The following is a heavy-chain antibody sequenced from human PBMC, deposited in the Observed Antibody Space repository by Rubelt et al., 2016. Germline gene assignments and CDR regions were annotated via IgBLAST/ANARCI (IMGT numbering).Heavy chain of an antibody. Sequence: EVQLLESGGGLVQPGGSLRLSCAASGFTFSSYAMSWVRQAPGQGLEWVSAISCSGGSTYYADSVKGRFTISRDNSKNTLYLQMNSRRAEETAVYYCAKVGGGRVGAFDYWGQGTLVTVSS. V-gene: IGHV3-23*01. CDR1: GFTFSSYA. CDR2: ISCSGGST. CDR3: AKVGGGRVGAFDY. J-gene: IGHJ4*02. D-gene: IGHD1-26*01.